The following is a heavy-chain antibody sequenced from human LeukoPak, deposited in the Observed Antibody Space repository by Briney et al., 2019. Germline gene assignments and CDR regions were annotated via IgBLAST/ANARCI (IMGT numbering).Heavy chain of an antibody. CDR2: IYHSGST. V-gene: IGHV4-38-2*02. CDR3: ARETQWLVSY. Sequence: SETLSLTCTVSGYSISSGYYWGWIRQPPGKGLEWIGSIYHSGSTYYNPSLKSRVTISVDTSKNQFSLKLSSVTAADTAVYYCARETQWLVSYWGQGTLVTVSS. J-gene: IGHJ4*02. D-gene: IGHD6-19*01. CDR1: GYSISSGYY.